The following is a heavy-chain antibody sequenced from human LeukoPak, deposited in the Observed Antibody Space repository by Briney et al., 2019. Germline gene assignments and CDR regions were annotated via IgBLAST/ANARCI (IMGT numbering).Heavy chain of an antibody. J-gene: IGHJ6*03. CDR3: ARSHSDNYYYYYTDV. CDR2: IYHSGST. Sequence: SETLSLTCTVSDYSISIGYYWGWIRQSPGKGLEWIGSIYHSGSTSYNPSLKSRVTISVDTSKNQFSLNLSSVTAADTAVYYCARSHSDNYYYYYTDVWGKGTTVTVSS. CDR1: DYSISIGYY. V-gene: IGHV4-38-2*02.